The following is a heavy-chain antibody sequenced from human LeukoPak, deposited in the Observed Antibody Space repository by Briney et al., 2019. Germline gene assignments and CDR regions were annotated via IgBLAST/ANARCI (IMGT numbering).Heavy chain of an antibody. CDR2: INSDGSST. J-gene: IGHJ5*02. CDR3: ARNPIGGGWFDP. Sequence: PGGSLRLSCAASGFTFSSYWMHWVRQAPGKGLVWVSRINSDGSSTSYADSVKGRFTISRDNAKSTLYLQMNSLRAEDTAVYYCARNPIGGGWFDPWGQGTLVTVSS. CDR1: GFTFSSYW. D-gene: IGHD3-16*01. V-gene: IGHV3-74*01.